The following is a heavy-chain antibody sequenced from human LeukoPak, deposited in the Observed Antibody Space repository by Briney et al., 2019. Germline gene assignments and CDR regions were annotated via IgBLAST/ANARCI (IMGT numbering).Heavy chain of an antibody. D-gene: IGHD5-18*01. CDR3: ARDGYSYGYYFDY. Sequence: GGSLRLSCAASGFTFSSYWMSWVRQAPGKGLEWVANIKQDGSEKYYVDSVKGRFTISRDNAKNSLYLQMNSLRAEDTAVYYCARDGYSYGYYFDYWGQGTLVTVSS. J-gene: IGHJ4*02. CDR2: IKQDGSEK. V-gene: IGHV3-7*01. CDR1: GFTFSSYW.